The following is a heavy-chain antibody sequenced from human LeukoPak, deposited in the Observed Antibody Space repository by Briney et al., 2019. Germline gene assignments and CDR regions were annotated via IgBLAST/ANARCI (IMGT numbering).Heavy chain of an antibody. Sequence: GGSLRLSCAASGFTFSSSSMSWVRQAPGKGLEWASVISGSGGSTDYADSVKGRFTISRDNSKNTLYLQINSLRAEDTAVYYCAKGSGWYVWGQGTLVTVSS. V-gene: IGHV3-23*01. CDR1: GFTFSSSS. CDR2: ISGSGGST. J-gene: IGHJ4*02. D-gene: IGHD6-19*01. CDR3: AKGSGWYV.